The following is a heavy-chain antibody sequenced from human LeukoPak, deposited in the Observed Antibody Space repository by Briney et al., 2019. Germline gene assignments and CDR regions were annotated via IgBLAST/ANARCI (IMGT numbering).Heavy chain of an antibody. J-gene: IGHJ4*02. D-gene: IGHD3-22*01. CDR1: GFTFSDSA. V-gene: IGHV3-73*01. CDR2: IRSKAYSYST. Sequence: GGSLSLSCVASGFTFSDSAMHGVRQASGKGLEGVGRIRSKAYSYSTAYAASVKGRFTISRDDSKNTAYLQMNSLKTEDTAVYYCTRRGDYYDSSGYYYVTPDFDYWGQGTLVTVSS. CDR3: TRRGDYYDSSGYYYVTPDFDY.